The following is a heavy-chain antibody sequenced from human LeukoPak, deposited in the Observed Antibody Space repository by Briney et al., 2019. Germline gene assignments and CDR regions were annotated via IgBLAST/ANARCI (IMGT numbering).Heavy chain of an antibody. D-gene: IGHD5-12*01. Sequence: PSETLSLTCTVSGGSISSSSYYWGWIRQPPGKGLEWIGSIYYSGSTYYNPSLKSRVTISVDTSKNQFSLKLSSVTAADTAVYYCARDFLHRGYDSWCYYFDYWGQGTLVTVSS. J-gene: IGHJ4*02. CDR3: ARDFLHRGYDSWCYYFDY. CDR2: IYYSGST. CDR1: GGSISSSSYY. V-gene: IGHV4-39*07.